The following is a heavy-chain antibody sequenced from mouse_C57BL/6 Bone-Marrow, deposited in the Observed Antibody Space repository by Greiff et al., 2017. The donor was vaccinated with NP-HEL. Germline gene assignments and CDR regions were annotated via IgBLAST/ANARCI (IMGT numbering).Heavy chain of an antibody. D-gene: IGHD1-1*01. V-gene: IGHV1-9*01. Sequence: QVQLQQSGAELMKPGASVKLSCKATGYTFTGYWIEWVKQRPGHGLEWIGEILPGSGSTSYTEKFKGKATFTADTSSNTAYMQLSSLTTEDSASYYCARWTTTVVATDFDYWGQGTTLTVSS. CDR3: ARWTTTVVATDFDY. J-gene: IGHJ2*01. CDR2: ILPGSGST. CDR1: GYTFTGYW.